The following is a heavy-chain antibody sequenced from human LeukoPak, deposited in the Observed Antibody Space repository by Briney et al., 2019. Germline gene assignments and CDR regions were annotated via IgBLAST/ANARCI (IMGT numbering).Heavy chain of an antibody. CDR1: GFTFSSYI. V-gene: IGHV3-21*01. Sequence: GGSLRLSCAASGFTFSSYIMNWVRQAPGKGREGVSSISSSSSYIYYADSVKGRFTISRENAKNSLYLQMNSLRAEDTAVYYCAGLNYYGSGSYYEDYWGQGTLVTVSS. CDR3: AGLNYYGSGSYYEDY. J-gene: IGHJ4*02. CDR2: ISSSSSYI. D-gene: IGHD3-10*01.